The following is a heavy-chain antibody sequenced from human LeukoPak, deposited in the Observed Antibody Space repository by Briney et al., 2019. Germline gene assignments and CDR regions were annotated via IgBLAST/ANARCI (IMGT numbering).Heavy chain of an antibody. Sequence: GGSLRLSCAASGLTFSSQWMTWVRQAPGKGPEWVANIGGDGSKKFYVDSVEGRFTISRDNAENSLYLQMNSLRVEDTAVYYCARDRGWRVLDHWGQGTPVTVSS. CDR2: IGGDGSKK. D-gene: IGHD2-15*01. CDR1: GLTFSSQW. V-gene: IGHV3-7*01. CDR3: ARDRGWRVLDH. J-gene: IGHJ4*02.